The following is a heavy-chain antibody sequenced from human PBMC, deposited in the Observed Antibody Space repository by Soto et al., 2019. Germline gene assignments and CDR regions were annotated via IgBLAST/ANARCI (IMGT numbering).Heavy chain of an antibody. CDR1: GGSFSGYY. J-gene: IGHJ6*02. Sequence: PSETLSLTCAVYGGSFSGYYWSWIRQPPGKGLEWIGEINHSGSTNYNPSLKSRVTISVDTSKNQFSLKLSSVTAADTAVYYRARGSYYDFWSGYYLRYYYYYGMDVWGQGTTVTVSS. CDR3: ARGSYYDFWSGYYLRYYYYYGMDV. CDR2: INHSGST. D-gene: IGHD3-3*01. V-gene: IGHV4-34*01.